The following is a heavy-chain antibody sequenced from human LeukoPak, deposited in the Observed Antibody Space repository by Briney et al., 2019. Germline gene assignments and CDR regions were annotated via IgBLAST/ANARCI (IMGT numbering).Heavy chain of an antibody. D-gene: IGHD3-22*01. CDR3: AKDLYYYDSSGLFDY. Sequence: GGSLRLSCAASGFTFSSYGMHWVRQAPGKGLEWVAVISYDGSNKYYADSVKGRFTISRDNSKNTLYLQMNSLRAEDTAVYYCAKDLYYYDSSGLFDYWGQGTLVTVSS. CDR2: ISYDGSNK. J-gene: IGHJ4*02. V-gene: IGHV3-30*18. CDR1: GFTFSSYG.